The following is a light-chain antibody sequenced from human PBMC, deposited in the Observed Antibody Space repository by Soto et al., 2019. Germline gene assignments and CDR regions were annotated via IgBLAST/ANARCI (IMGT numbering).Light chain of an antibody. Sequence: EIVLTQSPATLSLSPGERTTLSCRASQSVSSYLAWYQQKPGQAPRLLIYDASNRATGIPARFSGSGSGTDFALTISSLEPEDFAVYYCQQRSNGSPINFGQVTRLEIK. CDR3: QQRSNGSPIN. V-gene: IGKV3-11*01. CDR1: QSVSSY. J-gene: IGKJ5*01. CDR2: DAS.